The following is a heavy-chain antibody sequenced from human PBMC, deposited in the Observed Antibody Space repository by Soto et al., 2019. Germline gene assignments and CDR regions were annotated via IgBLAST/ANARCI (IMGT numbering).Heavy chain of an antibody. D-gene: IGHD3-9*01. CDR2: IKQDGSEK. V-gene: IGHV3-7*01. Sequence: GGSLRLSCAASGFTFSSYWMSWVRQAPGKGLEWVANIKQDGSEKYYVDSVKGRFTISRDNAKNSLYLQMNSLRAEDTAVYYCARDHDDILTGYYPYYFDYWGQGTLVTVSS. CDR3: ARDHDDILTGYYPYYFDY. CDR1: GFTFSSYW. J-gene: IGHJ4*02.